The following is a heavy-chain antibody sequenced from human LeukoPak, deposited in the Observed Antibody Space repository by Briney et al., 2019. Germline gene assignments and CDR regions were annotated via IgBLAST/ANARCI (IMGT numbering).Heavy chain of an antibody. CDR3: AKFSAVGDTFDI. J-gene: IGHJ3*02. D-gene: IGHD4-23*01. Sequence: GESLKISCKGSGYSFTNFWIGWVRQMPGKGLEWMGIIYPGDSDTRYSPSFQGQVTISADKSIATAYLRWSSLKASDTAMYYCAKFSAVGDTFDIWGQGTMVTVSS. V-gene: IGHV5-51*01. CDR1: GYSFTNFW. CDR2: IYPGDSDT.